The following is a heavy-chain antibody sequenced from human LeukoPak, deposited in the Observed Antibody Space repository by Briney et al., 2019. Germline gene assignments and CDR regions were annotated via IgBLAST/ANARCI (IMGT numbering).Heavy chain of an antibody. J-gene: IGHJ4*02. CDR1: GFTFSNYW. D-gene: IGHD1-1*01. Sequence: GGSLRLSCAASGFTFSNYWMNWVRQAPGKGLEWVSSISGDSTYIYNAGSVKGRFTISRDNAQASLYLQMISLRADDTAVYYCARVSGRLERQSDLDYWGQGTLVIVSS. CDR2: ISGDSTYI. CDR3: ARVSGRLERQSDLDY. V-gene: IGHV3-21*01.